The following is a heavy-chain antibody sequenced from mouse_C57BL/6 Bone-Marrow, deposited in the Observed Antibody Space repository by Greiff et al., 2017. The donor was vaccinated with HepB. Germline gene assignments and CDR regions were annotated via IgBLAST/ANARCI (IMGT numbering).Heavy chain of an antibody. Sequence: QVQLQQSGAELVRPGASVTLSCKASGYTFTDYEMHWVKQTPVHGLEWIGAIDPETGGTAYNQKFKGKAILTADKSSSTAYMELRSLTSEDSAVYYCTRRDYYGSSPYAMDYWGQGTSVTVSS. CDR2: IDPETGGT. J-gene: IGHJ4*01. V-gene: IGHV1-15*01. D-gene: IGHD1-1*01. CDR3: TRRDYYGSSPYAMDY. CDR1: GYTFTDYE.